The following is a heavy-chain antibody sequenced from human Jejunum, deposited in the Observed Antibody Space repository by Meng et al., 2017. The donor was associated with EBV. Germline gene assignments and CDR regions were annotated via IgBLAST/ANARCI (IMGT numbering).Heavy chain of an antibody. Sequence: QGQLQDPGPGLGKPSVTLALTCAVSGDSTSSSHWWSWVRQPPGKGLEWIGEMHPGGSTNYNPPLKSRVTISVDNSKNQFSLKLTSVTAADTAVYYCAKSNDYSLNSWGQGTLVTVSS. CDR1: GDSTSSSHW. CDR2: MHPGGST. D-gene: IGHD4-11*01. V-gene: IGHV4-4*02. J-gene: IGHJ4*02. CDR3: AKSNDYSLNS.